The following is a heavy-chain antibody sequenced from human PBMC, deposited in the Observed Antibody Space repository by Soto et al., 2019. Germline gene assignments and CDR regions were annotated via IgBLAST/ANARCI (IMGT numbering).Heavy chain of an antibody. Sequence: GGSLRLSCAASGFTFSSYSMNWVRQAPGKGLEWVSSISSSSNYIYYADSGKGRFTISRDNAKNSLYLQMNRLRAEDTAVYYCARDAGCLEWLLYYFDYWGQGTLVTVSS. D-gene: IGHD3-3*01. V-gene: IGHV3-21*01. CDR1: GFTFSSYS. CDR2: ISSSSNYI. CDR3: ARDAGCLEWLLYYFDY. J-gene: IGHJ4*02.